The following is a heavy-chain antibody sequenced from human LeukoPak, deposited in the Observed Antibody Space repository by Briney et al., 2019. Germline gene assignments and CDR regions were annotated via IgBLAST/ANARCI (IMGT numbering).Heavy chain of an antibody. D-gene: IGHD6-19*01. V-gene: IGHV4-38-2*02. Sequence: SETLSLTCTVSGYSISSGYYWGWIRQPPGKGLEWIGSIYHSGSTYYNPSLKSRVTISVDTSKNQFSLKLSSVTAADTAVYYCARGLAYSSGWYYFDYWAREPWSPSPQ. CDR1: GYSISSGYY. J-gene: IGHJ4*02. CDR2: IYHSGST. CDR3: ARGLAYSSGWYYFDY.